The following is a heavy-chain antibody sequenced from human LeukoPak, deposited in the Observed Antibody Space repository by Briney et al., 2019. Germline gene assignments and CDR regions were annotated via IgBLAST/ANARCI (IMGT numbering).Heavy chain of an antibody. CDR3: ARHRSSWFPSHIDY. V-gene: IGHV4-59*08. J-gene: IGHJ4*02. CDR1: GGSISSYY. Sequence: SETLSLTCTVSGGSISSYYWSWIRQPPGKGLEWIGYIYYSGSTNYNPSLKSRVTTSVDTSKNQFSLKLSSVTAADTAVYYCARHRSSWFPSHIDYWGQGTLVTVSS. D-gene: IGHD6-13*01. CDR2: IYYSGST.